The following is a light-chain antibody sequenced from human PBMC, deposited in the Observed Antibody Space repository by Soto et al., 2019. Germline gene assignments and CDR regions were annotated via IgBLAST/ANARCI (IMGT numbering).Light chain of an antibody. CDR2: GAS. CDR1: QSISTY. V-gene: IGKV1-39*01. Sequence: DIQMTQSPSSLSASIGDRVTITCRPSQSISTYLHWYQQKPGEAPKLLISGASSLQSGIPSRFSGNGSGTEFTLSITSLQREDFAIYFCQQSYSTLYTVGQGTKLEIK. J-gene: IGKJ2*01. CDR3: QQSYSTLYT.